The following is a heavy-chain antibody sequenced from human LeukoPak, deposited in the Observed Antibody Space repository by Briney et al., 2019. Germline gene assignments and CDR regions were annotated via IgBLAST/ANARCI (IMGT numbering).Heavy chain of an antibody. Sequence: KSSETLSLTCAVSGGSISGSNWWSWVRQPPGKGLEWIGEIYHSGSTNYNPSLKSRVTISVDKSKNQLSLKLSSVTAADAAVYYCARGPGIVVVPAASYYYGMDVWGQGTTVTVSS. D-gene: IGHD2-2*01. CDR1: GGSISGSNW. CDR3: ARGPGIVVVPAASYYYGMDV. CDR2: IYHSGST. J-gene: IGHJ6*02. V-gene: IGHV4-4*02.